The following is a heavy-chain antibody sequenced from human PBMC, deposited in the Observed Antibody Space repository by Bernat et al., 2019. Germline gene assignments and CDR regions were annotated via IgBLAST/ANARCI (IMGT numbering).Heavy chain of an antibody. J-gene: IGHJ3*02. V-gene: IGHV3-33*05. CDR1: GFTFSSYG. D-gene: IGHD7-27*01. Sequence: QVQLMESGGGVVQPERSLRLSCAASGFTFSSYGMHWVRQAPGKGLEWLAVILNDGSKDYYADSVKGRFTISRDNSKNTLYLQMHSLRAEHTAVYYCARDTLTVDNGFDIWGQGTMVIVSA. CDR3: ARDTLTVDNGFDI. CDR2: ILNDGSKD.